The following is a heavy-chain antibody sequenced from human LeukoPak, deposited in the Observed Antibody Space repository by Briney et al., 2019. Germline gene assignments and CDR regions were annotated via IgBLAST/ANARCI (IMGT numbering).Heavy chain of an antibody. Sequence: ASVKVSCKASGYTFTNYGLSWVRQAPGQGLEWMGWISAYNGHTNYAQKFQDRVTMTTDTSTTTAYLELKSLRSDDTAVYYCAREIQYYYGSGNIIYRNWFDPWGQGTLVTVSS. J-gene: IGHJ5*02. V-gene: IGHV1-18*01. D-gene: IGHD3-10*01. CDR1: GYTFTNYG. CDR3: AREIQYYYGSGNIIYRNWFDP. CDR2: ISAYNGHT.